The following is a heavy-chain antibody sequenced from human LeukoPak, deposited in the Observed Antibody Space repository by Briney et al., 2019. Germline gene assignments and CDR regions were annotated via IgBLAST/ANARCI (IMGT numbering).Heavy chain of an antibody. CDR1: EGTFSSYA. CDR2: INPNSGGT. Sequence: APVKASCKASEGTFSSYAISWVRQAPGQGLEWMGWINPNSGGTNYAQKFQGRVTMTRDTSISTAYMDLSRLRSDDTAVYYCAREVIVVIPAGNQYYMDVWGEGTTVTVSS. D-gene: IGHD2-2*01. CDR3: AREVIVVIPAGNQYYMDV. V-gene: IGHV1-2*02. J-gene: IGHJ6*03.